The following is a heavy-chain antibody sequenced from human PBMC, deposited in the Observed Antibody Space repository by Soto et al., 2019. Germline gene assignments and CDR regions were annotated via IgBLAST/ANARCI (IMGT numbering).Heavy chain of an antibody. CDR1: GFTFSSYA. CDR3: VRHNAYCSGGTCYSSHDMDV. J-gene: IGHJ6*02. D-gene: IGHD2-15*01. CDR2: ISYDGRNK. V-gene: IGHV3-30*04. Sequence: GWSLRLSCAASGFTFSSYAMHWVRQAPGKGLEWVAVISYDGRNKYYADSVKGRFTISRDNSKNTLYLEMNSLRVEDTAVYHCVRHNAYCSGGTCYSSHDMDVWGQGTTVTVS.